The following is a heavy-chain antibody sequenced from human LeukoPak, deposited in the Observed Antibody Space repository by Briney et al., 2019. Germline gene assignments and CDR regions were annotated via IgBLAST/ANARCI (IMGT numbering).Heavy chain of an antibody. V-gene: IGHV4-38-2*01. Sequence: PSETLSLTCAVSGYSISTGYFWGWLRQSPGQGLEWIGSIFHSGSASYNPSFKSRVTLSVDTSKNEFFLKLTSLTATDTAIYYCASPRGTYIDYWGQGALVTVSS. D-gene: IGHD3-16*01. CDR2: IFHSGSA. CDR3: ASPRGTYIDY. J-gene: IGHJ4*02. CDR1: GYSISTGYF.